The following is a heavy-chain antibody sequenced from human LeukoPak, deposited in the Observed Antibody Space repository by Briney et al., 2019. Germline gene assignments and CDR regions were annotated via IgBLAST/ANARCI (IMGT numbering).Heavy chain of an antibody. Sequence: ASVEVSCKASGYTFTSYDINWVRQATGQGLEWMGWMNPNSGNTGYAQKFQGRVTMTRNTSISTAYMELSSLRSEDTAVYYCARGRSNPEYYDFWSGYPYNWLDPWGQGTQVTVSS. CDR2: MNPNSGNT. D-gene: IGHD3-3*01. V-gene: IGHV1-8*01. J-gene: IGHJ5*02. CDR3: ARGRSNPEYYDFWSGYPYNWLDP. CDR1: GYTFTSYD.